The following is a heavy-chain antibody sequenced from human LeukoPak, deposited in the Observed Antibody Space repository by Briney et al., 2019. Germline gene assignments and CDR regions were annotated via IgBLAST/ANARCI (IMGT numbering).Heavy chain of an antibody. CDR2: IFWDDDK. Sequence: SGPTLVNPTQTLTLTCTFSGFSLSTTGVGVGWIRQPPGKTLEWLAFIFWDDDKRYDPSLKSRLTITKDTSKNQVVLTMTNMDPVDTATYNCVHKLLDREIEYWGQGTLVTVSS. J-gene: IGHJ4*02. V-gene: IGHV2-5*05. CDR1: GFSLSTTGVG. D-gene: IGHD1-1*01. CDR3: VHKLLDREIEY.